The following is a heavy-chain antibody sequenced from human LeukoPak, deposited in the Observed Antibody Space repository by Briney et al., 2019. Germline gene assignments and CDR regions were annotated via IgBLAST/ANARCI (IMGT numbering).Heavy chain of an antibody. V-gene: IGHV3-30-3*01. CDR3: ARDPLEDIVVVPAANFDY. J-gene: IGHJ4*02. CDR1: GFTFSSYA. CDR2: ISYDGSNK. Sequence: PGGSLRLSCAASGFTFSSYAMHWVRQAPGKGLEWVAVISYDGSNKYYADSVKGRFTISRDNSKNTLYLQMNSLRAEDTAVYYCARDPLEDIVVVPAANFDYWGQGTLVTVSS. D-gene: IGHD2-2*01.